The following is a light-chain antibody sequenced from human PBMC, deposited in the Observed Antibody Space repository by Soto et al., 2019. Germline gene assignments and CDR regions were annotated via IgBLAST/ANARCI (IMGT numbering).Light chain of an antibody. CDR3: QQYNDWPPLLT. Sequence: EIVMTQSPVTLSVSPGERATLSCRASERVGSSLAWYQQKPGQAPRLLIYATSTRATGVPARFSGGGYGTEFTLTISSLQSEDFAVYYCQQYNDWPPLLTFGGGTRVEIK. V-gene: IGKV3-15*01. J-gene: IGKJ4*01. CDR2: ATS. CDR1: ERVGSS.